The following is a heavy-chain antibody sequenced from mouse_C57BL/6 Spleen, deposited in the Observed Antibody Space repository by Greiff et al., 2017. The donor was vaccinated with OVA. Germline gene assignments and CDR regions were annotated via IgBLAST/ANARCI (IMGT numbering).Heavy chain of an antibody. CDR1: GYSITSGYY. D-gene: IGHD1-1*01. J-gene: IGHJ1*03. CDR2: ISYDGSN. Sequence: EVKLVESGPGLVKPSQSLSLTCSVTGYSITSGYYWNWIRQFPGNKLEWMGYISYDGSNNYNPSLTNRISITRDTSKNQFFLKLNSVTTEDTATYYCARSGSSYSIWYFDVWGTGTTVTVSS. CDR3: ARSGSSYSIWYFDV. V-gene: IGHV3-6*01.